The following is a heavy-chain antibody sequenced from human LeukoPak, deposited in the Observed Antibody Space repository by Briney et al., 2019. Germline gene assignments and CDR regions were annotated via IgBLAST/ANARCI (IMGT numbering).Heavy chain of an antibody. Sequence: ASVKVSCKASGYTFTSYDINWVRQATGQGLEWMGWISAYNGNTNYAQKLQGRVTMTTDTSTSTAYMELRSLRSDDTAVYYCARGITMVRGVISDDAFDIWGQGTMVTVSS. CDR2: ISAYNGNT. V-gene: IGHV1-18*01. D-gene: IGHD3-10*01. CDR3: ARGITMVRGVISDDAFDI. J-gene: IGHJ3*02. CDR1: GYTFTSYD.